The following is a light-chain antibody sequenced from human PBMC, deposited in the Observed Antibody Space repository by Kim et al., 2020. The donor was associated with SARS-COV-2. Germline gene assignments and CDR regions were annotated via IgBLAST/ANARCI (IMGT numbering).Light chain of an antibody. J-gene: IGKJ2*01. Sequence: SRGERATLSCRASQSISTSLARYQQKPGQAPRLLIYRASTRATGIPARFSGSGSGTEFTLTISSLQSEDFALYYCQQYINWPPKYTFGRGTKLEI. CDR1: QSISTS. V-gene: IGKV3-15*01. CDR3: QQYINWPPKYT. CDR2: RAS.